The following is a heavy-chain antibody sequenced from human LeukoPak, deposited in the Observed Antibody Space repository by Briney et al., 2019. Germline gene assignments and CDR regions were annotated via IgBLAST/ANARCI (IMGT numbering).Heavy chain of an antibody. D-gene: IGHD6-13*01. CDR3: AKGNRVAAAGYYYYGMDV. CDR1: GITFRSDV. V-gene: IGHV3-23*01. J-gene: IGHJ6*02. Sequence: PGGSLRLSCAASGITFRSDVMSWVRQAPGKGLEWVSGISGSGDSTYYADSVEGRFTISRDNSKNTLYLQMNSLRAEDTAVYYCAKGNRVAAAGYYYYGMDVWSQGTTVTVSS. CDR2: ISGSGDST.